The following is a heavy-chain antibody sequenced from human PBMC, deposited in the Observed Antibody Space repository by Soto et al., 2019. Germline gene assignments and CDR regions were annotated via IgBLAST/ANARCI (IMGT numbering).Heavy chain of an antibody. J-gene: IGHJ6*02. V-gene: IGHV3-66*01. D-gene: IGHD2-15*01. CDR3: AREIVVVVAAAGGMDV. CDR2: IYSGGST. CDR1: GFTVSSNY. Sequence: EVQLVESGGGLVQPGGSLRLSCAASGFTVSSNYMSWVRQAPGKGLEWVSVIYSGGSTYYADSVKGRFTISRDNSKNTLYLQMNSLRAEDTAVYYCAREIVVVVAAAGGMDVWGQGTMVTVSS.